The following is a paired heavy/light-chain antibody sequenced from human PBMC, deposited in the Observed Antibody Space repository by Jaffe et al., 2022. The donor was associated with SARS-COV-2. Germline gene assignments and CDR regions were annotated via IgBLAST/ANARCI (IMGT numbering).Light chain of an antibody. V-gene: IGLV1-44*01. Sequence: QSVLTQPPSASGTPGQRVTISCSGSSSNIGSNTVNWYQQLPGTAPKLLIYSNNQRPSGVPDRFSGSKSGTSASLAISGLQSEDEADYYCAAWDDSLNAPWVFGGGTKLTVL. CDR3: AAWDDSLNAPWV. J-gene: IGLJ3*02. CDR1: SSNIGSNT. CDR2: SNN.
Heavy chain of an antibody. CDR2: ISSSSSYI. J-gene: IGHJ6*02. Sequence: EVQLVESGGGLVKPGGSLRLSCAASGFTFSSYSMNWVRQAPGKGLEWVSSISSSSSYIYYADSVKGRFTISRDNAKNSLYLQMNSLRAEDTAVYYCARDGGTDITIFGVVIDRPDYYYYGMDVWGQGTTVTVSS. CDR3: ARDGGTDITIFGVVIDRPDYYYYGMDV. CDR1: GFTFSSYS. D-gene: IGHD3-3*01. V-gene: IGHV3-21*01.